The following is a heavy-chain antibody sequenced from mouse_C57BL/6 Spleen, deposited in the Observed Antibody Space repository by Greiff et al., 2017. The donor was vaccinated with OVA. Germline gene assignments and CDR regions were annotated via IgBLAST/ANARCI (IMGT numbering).Heavy chain of an antibody. V-gene: IGHV5-9-1*02. J-gene: IGHJ2*01. Sequence: EVQLVESGAGLAKPGGSLKLSCAASGFTFSSYAMSWVRQTPEKRLEWVAYISSGGDYINYEDTVKGRSTMSRDNARNTLYLQMSSLKSEDSAMYYCTRGGGAYYSNYFDYWGQGTTLTVSS. CDR3: TRGGGAYYSNYFDY. CDR2: ISSGGDYI. CDR1: GFTFSSYA. D-gene: IGHD2-5*01.